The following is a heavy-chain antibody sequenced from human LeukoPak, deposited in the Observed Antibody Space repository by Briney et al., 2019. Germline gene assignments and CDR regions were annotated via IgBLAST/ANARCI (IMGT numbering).Heavy chain of an antibody. V-gene: IGHV4-31*03. D-gene: IGHD5-24*01. CDR2: IYYSGST. J-gene: IGHJ4*02. CDR1: GGSISSGGYY. CDR3: ARYLHAEFNYDY. Sequence: PSETLSLTCTVSGGSISSGGYYWSWIRQHPGKGLEWIGYIYYSGSTYYNPSLKSRVTISVDTSKNQFSLKLSSVTAADTAVYYCARYLHAEFNYDYWGRGTLVTVSS.